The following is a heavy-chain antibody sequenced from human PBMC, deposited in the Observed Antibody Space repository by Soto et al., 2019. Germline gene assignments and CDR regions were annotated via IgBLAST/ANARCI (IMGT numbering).Heavy chain of an antibody. CDR1: GGTFSSYA. CDR3: ARVDFWSGYAFDI. Sequence: GASVKVSCKASGGTFSSYAISWVRQAPGQGLEWMGWINPISGGTNYAQKFQGWVTMTRDTSISTAYMELSRLRSDDTAVYYCARVDFWSGYAFDIWGQGTMVTVSS. D-gene: IGHD3-3*01. J-gene: IGHJ3*02. CDR2: INPISGGT. V-gene: IGHV1-2*04.